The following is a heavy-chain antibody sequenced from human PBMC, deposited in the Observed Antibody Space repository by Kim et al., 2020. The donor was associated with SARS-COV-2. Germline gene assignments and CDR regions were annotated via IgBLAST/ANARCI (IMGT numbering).Heavy chain of an antibody. V-gene: IGHV4-39*01. CDR3: ARRSDILTGYDY. J-gene: IGHJ4*02. Sequence: SETLSLTCTVSGGSISSSSYYWGWIRQPPGKGLEWIGSIYYSGSTYYNPSLKSRVTISVDTSKNQFSLKLSSVTAADTAVYYCARRSDILTGYDYWGQGTLVTVSS. CDR2: IYYSGST. D-gene: IGHD3-9*01. CDR1: GGSISSSSYY.